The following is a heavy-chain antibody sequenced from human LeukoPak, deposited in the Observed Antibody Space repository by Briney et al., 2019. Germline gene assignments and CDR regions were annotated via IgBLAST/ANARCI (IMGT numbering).Heavy chain of an antibody. V-gene: IGHV3-7*01. CDR1: GFTFINAW. D-gene: IGHD2-2*01. CDR3: ARGSCSSTSCYYYYYYMDV. Sequence: SGGSLRLSCAASGFTFINAWMAWVRQAPGKGLEWVANIKQDGSEKYYVDSVKGRFTISRDNAKNSLYLQMNSLRAEDTAVYYCARGSCSSTSCYYYYYYMDVWGKGTTVTISS. CDR2: IKQDGSEK. J-gene: IGHJ6*03.